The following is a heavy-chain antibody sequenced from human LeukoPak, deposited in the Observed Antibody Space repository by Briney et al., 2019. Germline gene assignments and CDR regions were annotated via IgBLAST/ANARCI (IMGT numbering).Heavy chain of an antibody. CDR2: INSDGSST. Sequence: GGSLRLSCAASGFTFSSYWMHWVRQAPGKGLVWVSRINSDGSSTSYADSVKGRFTISRDNAKNTLYLQMNSLRAEDTAVYYCARVSPEGDYNYWGQGTLVTVSS. V-gene: IGHV3-74*01. J-gene: IGHJ4*02. D-gene: IGHD4-17*01. CDR3: ARVSPEGDYNY. CDR1: GFTFSSYW.